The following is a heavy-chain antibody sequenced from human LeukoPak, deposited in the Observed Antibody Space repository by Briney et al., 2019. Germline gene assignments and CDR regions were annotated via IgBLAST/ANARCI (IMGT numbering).Heavy chain of an antibody. CDR1: GFTFSSYW. CDR3: AKAVRYHGDNFDY. D-gene: IGHD4-17*01. Sequence: PGGSLRLSCAASGFTFSSYWMSWVRQAPGKGLEWVANIKQDGSEKYYVDSVKGRFTISRDNAKNSLYLQMNSLRAEDTAVYHCAKAVRYHGDNFDYWGQGTLVTVSS. V-gene: IGHV3-7*03. CDR2: IKQDGSEK. J-gene: IGHJ4*02.